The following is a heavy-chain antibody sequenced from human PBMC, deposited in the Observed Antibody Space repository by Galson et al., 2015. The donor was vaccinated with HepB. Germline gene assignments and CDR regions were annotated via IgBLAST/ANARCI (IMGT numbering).Heavy chain of an antibody. V-gene: IGHV2-5*01. CDR2: IYWNDDE. J-gene: IGHJ4*02. D-gene: IGHD6-13*01. CDR1: GFSITTGGVG. CDR3: VRRGPSEALELQLVFDY. Sequence: PALVKPTQTLTLTCSFSGFSITTGGVGVGWIRQPPGEALEWLALIYWNDDERYSPSLKSRLTVTKDTSKNQVVLTMTNMDPADTATYYCVRRGPSEALELQLVFDYWGQGILVTVSS.